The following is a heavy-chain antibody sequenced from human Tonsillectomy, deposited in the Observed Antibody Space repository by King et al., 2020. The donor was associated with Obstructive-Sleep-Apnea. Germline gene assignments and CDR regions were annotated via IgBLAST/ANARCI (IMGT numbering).Heavy chain of an antibody. CDR3: ASKASIESKSFDY. CDR2: IIPIFGTT. V-gene: IGHV1-69*01. CDR1: GGTFS. D-gene: IGHD3-16*02. J-gene: IGHJ4*02. Sequence: VQLVESGAELKKPGSSVKVSCKTSGGTFSINWVRQAPGQWLAWMGGIIPIFGTTNYAQKFQGRVTITADESTSTAYMELSSLRSEDTAVYYCASKASIESKSFDYWGQGTLVTVSS.